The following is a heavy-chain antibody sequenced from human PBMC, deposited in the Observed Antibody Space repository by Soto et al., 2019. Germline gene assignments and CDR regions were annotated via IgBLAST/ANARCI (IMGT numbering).Heavy chain of an antibody. CDR1: GFTFSDHY. CDR3: TRIAYNYGPGDY. V-gene: IGHV3-72*01. J-gene: IGHJ4*02. CDR2: SRNKANSFST. Sequence: GGSLRLSCEVSGFTFSDHYMDWVRQAPGKGLEWVGRSRNKANSFSTACAPSVKGRFTISRDDSKSSLYLQMNSLKTDDTAVYYCTRIAYNYGPGDYWGQGTLVTVSS. D-gene: IGHD2-21*01.